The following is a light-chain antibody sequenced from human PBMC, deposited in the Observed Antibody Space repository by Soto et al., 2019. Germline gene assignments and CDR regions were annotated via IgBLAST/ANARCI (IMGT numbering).Light chain of an antibody. CDR3: MQAVQTPPT. Sequence: DIVRTQSPLSLPVTPGEPASISCRSSQSLLHSSGSNSLDWYLQKPGQSPQLLIYLGSNRASGVPDRFSGSGSGTDFTLKISRVEAEDVGVYYCMQAVQTPPTFGQGTKVEIK. J-gene: IGKJ1*01. CDR2: LGS. CDR1: QSLLHSSGSNS. V-gene: IGKV2-28*01.